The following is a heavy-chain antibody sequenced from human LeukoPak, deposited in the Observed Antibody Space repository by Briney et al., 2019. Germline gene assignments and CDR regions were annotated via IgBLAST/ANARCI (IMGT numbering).Heavy chain of an antibody. V-gene: IGHV3-66*04. CDR2: IYSGDST. J-gene: IGHJ4*02. CDR1: GFTVSSNY. CDR3: AGHTSSWYYFDY. Sequence: PGGSLRLSCAASGFTVSSNYMSWVRQAPGKGLEWVSLIYSGDSTYYADSVKGRFTISRDNSKNTLYLQMNSLRAEDTAVYYCAGHTSSWYYFDYWGQGTLVTVSS. D-gene: IGHD6-13*01.